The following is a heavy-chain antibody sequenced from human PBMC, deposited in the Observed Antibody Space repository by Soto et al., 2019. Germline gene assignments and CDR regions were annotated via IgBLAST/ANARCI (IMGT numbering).Heavy chain of an antibody. V-gene: IGHV3-23*01. Sequence: PWGSLRLSCAASGFTFSSYAMTWVRQAPGKGLEWVSAISGSGGSTYYADSVKGRFTISRDNSKNTLYLQMNSLRAEDTAVYYSAKAWLVYFFDYWGQGPLVTVSS. J-gene: IGHJ4*02. CDR1: GFTFSSYA. CDR3: AKAWLVYFFDY. CDR2: ISGSGGST. D-gene: IGHD6-19*01.